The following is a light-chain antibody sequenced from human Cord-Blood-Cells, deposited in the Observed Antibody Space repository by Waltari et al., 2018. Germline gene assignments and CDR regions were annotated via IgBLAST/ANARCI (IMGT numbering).Light chain of an antibody. CDR3: SSYTSSSTYV. V-gene: IGLV2-14*01. J-gene: IGLJ1*01. CDR2: EVS. Sequence: QSALTQPASVSASPRQSLTLSCTVTSSSAGGSNYVPWYKQNTGKAPKLRTYEVSNRVSGSKSGNTASLTISGLQAEDEADYYCSSYTSSSTYVFGTGTKDTVL. CDR1: SSSAGGSNY.